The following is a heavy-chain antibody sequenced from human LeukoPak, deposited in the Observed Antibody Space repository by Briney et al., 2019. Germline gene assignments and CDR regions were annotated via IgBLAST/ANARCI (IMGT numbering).Heavy chain of an antibody. CDR2: IRSKANSYAT. Sequence: GESLRLSCAASGFTFSGSAMHRVRQASGKGLEWVGRIRSKANSYATAYAASVKGRFTISRDDSKNTAYLQMNSLKTEDTAVYYCTRSGVQYCSSTSCPYYYYYYMDVWGKGTTVTVSS. CDR1: GFTFSGSA. J-gene: IGHJ6*03. D-gene: IGHD2-2*01. V-gene: IGHV3-73*01. CDR3: TRSGVQYCSSTSCPYYYYYYMDV.